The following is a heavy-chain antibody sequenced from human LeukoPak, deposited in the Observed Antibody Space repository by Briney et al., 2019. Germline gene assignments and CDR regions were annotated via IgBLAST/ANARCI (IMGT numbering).Heavy chain of an antibody. J-gene: IGHJ4*02. V-gene: IGHV3-66*01. D-gene: IGHD5-24*01. CDR2: IYSGGST. Sequence: PGGSLRLSCAASGFTVSNNYMSWVRQAPGKGLEWVSVIYSGGSTYYADSVKGRFTISRDNSENTPYLQMNSLRAEDTAVYYCARDFMATITDYWGQGTLVTVSS. CDR3: ARDFMATITDY. CDR1: GFTVSNNY.